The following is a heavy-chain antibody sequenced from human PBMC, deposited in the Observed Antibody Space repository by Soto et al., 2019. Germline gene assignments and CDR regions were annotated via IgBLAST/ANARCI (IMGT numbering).Heavy chain of an antibody. Sequence: GGSLRLSCAASGFTFSDYYMSWIRQAPGKGPEWVSYISSSGSTIYYADSVKGRFTISRDNAKNSLYLQMNSLRAEDTAVYYCAREDKYYYDSSGSDYWGQGTLVTVSS. D-gene: IGHD3-22*01. CDR2: ISSSGSTI. CDR1: GFTFSDYY. CDR3: AREDKYYYDSSGSDY. J-gene: IGHJ4*02. V-gene: IGHV3-11*01.